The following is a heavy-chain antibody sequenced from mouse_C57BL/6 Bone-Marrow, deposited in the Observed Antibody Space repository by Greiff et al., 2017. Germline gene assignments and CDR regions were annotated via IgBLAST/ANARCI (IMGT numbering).Heavy chain of an antibody. V-gene: IGHV1-81*01. Sequence: VQLQESGAELARPGASVKLSCKASGYTFTSYGISWVKQRTGQGLEWIGEIYPRSGNTYYNEKFKGKATLTADKSSSTAYMELRSLTSEDSAVYFCASPLWLRRLDYWGQGTSVTVSS. CDR3: ASPLWLRRLDY. D-gene: IGHD2-2*01. CDR2: IYPRSGNT. CDR1: GYTFTSYG. J-gene: IGHJ4*01.